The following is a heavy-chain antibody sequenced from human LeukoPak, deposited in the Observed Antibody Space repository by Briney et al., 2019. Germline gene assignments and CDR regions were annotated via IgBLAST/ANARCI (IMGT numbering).Heavy chain of an antibody. Sequence: PGGSLRLSCAASGFTFSSSWMHWVRQAPEKGLVWVSRINSDGSSTSYADSVKGRFTISRDNSKKTLYLQMNNLRAEDTAVYYCARKKRVDTDSIMVYYYYAMDVWGQGTTVTVSS. J-gene: IGHJ6*02. D-gene: IGHD5-18*01. CDR1: GFTFSSSW. CDR3: ARKKRVDTDSIMVYYYYAMDV. CDR2: INSDGSST. V-gene: IGHV3-74*01.